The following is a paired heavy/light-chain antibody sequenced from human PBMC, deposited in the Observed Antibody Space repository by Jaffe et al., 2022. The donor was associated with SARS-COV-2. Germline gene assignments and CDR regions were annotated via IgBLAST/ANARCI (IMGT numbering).Light chain of an antibody. Sequence: DIQMTQSPSSLSASVGDRVTITCRTSQTISSYLNWYQHKPGKAPNLLIYAASSLQSGVPSRFSGSGSGTDFTLTISSLQPDDFATYYCQQSYNTPRSFGGGTKVEIK. CDR3: QQSYNTPRS. CDR2: AAS. V-gene: IGKV1-39*01. J-gene: IGKJ4*01. CDR1: QTISSY.
Heavy chain of an antibody. Sequence: EVQLVESGGGLVQSGRSLRLSCAASGFTFDDYAMSWVRQAPGKGLEWVSSISWNSGRMDYADSVKGRFTISRDNAKKSLYLQMNSLRGEDTALYYCAKDGGAYGDYARGNFDYWGQGTLVTVSP. D-gene: IGHD4-17*01. CDR2: ISWNSGRM. J-gene: IGHJ4*02. CDR3: AKDGGAYGDYARGNFDY. V-gene: IGHV3-9*01. CDR1: GFTFDDYA.